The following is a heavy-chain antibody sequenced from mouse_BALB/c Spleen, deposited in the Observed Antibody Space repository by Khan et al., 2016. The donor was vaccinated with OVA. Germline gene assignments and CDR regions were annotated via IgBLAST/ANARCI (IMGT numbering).Heavy chain of an antibody. CDR3: TRIYRSDFDY. CDR2: INPHIGET. CDR1: GYSFTGYF. V-gene: IGHV1-20*02. D-gene: IGHD1-1*01. J-gene: IGHJ2*01. Sequence: EVQLQQSGPELVRPGASVKISCTASGYSFTGYFMNWVMQSHGKSLEWIGRINPHIGETFYNQRFKDKATLTVDESSSTAHMELRSLASVDSAVYYCTRIYRSDFDYWGQGTTLTVSP.